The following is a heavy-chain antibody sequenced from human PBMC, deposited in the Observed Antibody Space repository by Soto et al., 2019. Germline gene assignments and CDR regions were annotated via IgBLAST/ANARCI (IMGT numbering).Heavy chain of an antibody. J-gene: IGHJ4*02. CDR2: IWYDGSNK. D-gene: IGHD5-12*01. Sequence: PGGSLRLSCAASGFTFSSYGMHWVRQAPGKGLEWVAVIWYDGSNKYYADSVKGRFTISRDNSKNTLYLQMNSLRAEDTAVYYCARGPYSGYDYGPDYWGQGTLVTVSS. V-gene: IGHV3-33*01. CDR3: ARGPYSGYDYGPDY. CDR1: GFTFSSYG.